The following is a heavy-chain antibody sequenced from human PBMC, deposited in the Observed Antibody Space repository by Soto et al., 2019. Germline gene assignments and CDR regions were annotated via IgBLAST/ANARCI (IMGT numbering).Heavy chain of an antibody. CDR3: HRQSGMDV. J-gene: IGHJ6*04. CDR2: ISDNGRNR. V-gene: IGHV3-30*03. Sequence: LRLSCAASRFIFTKYAMHSSRQAPGKGLEWVAVISDNGRNRYYVYSVKGRLTISSDSSKNMLYWQMNSLSAEVTAGYYCHRQSGMDVWGKGTTVTV. CDR1: RFIFTKYA.